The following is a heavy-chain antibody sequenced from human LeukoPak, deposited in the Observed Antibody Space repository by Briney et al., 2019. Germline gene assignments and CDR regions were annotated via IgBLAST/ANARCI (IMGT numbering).Heavy chain of an antibody. CDR3: ARGAYGSGAYHDFDI. CDR1: GFTFSSYG. CDR2: IWYDGSNK. J-gene: IGHJ3*02. Sequence: GRSLRLSCAASGFTFSSYGMHWVRQAPGKGLEWVAVIWYDGSNKYYVDSVKGRFTISRDNSKNTLYLQMNSLRAEDTAVYYCARGAYGSGAYHDFDIWGQGTMVTVSS. D-gene: IGHD3-10*01. V-gene: IGHV3-33*01.